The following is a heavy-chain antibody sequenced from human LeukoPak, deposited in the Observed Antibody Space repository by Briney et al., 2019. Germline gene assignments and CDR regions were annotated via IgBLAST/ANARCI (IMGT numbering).Heavy chain of an antibody. CDR1: GFIFRGHS. J-gene: IGHJ4*02. CDR3: VRALGGSDDY. CDR2: INPDGST. Sequence: GGSLRLSCAASGFIFRGHSMHWARQIPGKGLVWVSRINPDGSTNYADSVKGRFTISRDNAKNTLYLQMRSLRVDDSSLYFCVRALGGSDDYWGQGILVTVSS. V-gene: IGHV3-74*01. D-gene: IGHD1-26*01.